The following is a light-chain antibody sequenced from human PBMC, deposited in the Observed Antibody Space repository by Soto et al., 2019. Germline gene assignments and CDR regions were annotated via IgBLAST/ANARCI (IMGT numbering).Light chain of an antibody. J-gene: IGKJ1*01. CDR2: VGS. V-gene: IGKV2-28*01. Sequence: DIVMTQSPLSLPVTPGEPASISCRSSQSLLHSNGYNYLDWYLQKPGQSPKXLIYVGSYRASGVPDRLSGSGSGTDFTLKSSRVEAEDVGVYYCMQALQTRTFGQGTKVDIK. CDR1: QSLLHSNGYNY. CDR3: MQALQTRT.